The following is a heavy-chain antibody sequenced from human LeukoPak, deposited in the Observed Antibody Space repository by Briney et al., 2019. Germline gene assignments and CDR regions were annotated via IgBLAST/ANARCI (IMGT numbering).Heavy chain of an antibody. V-gene: IGHV3-23*01. CDR2: ISDSGDST. J-gene: IGHJ4*02. Sequence: PGGSLRLSCAASGFTFSNYAMSWVRQTPGKGLEWVSAISDSGDSTYYADSVKGRFTISRDNSKNTLHLQMNSLRAEDTAVYYCAKDLGYGDYVLYFDYWGQGTLVTVSS. D-gene: IGHD4-17*01. CDR3: AKDLGYGDYVLYFDY. CDR1: GFTFSNYA.